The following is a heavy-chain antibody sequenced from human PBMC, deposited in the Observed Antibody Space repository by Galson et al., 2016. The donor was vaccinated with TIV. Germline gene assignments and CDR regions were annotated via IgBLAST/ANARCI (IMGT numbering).Heavy chain of an antibody. CDR3: AQWLGTSNS. V-gene: IGHV3-7*01. D-gene: IGHD6-19*01. CDR1: RSTFSSSW. CDR2: INGDGTEI. J-gene: IGHJ4*02. Sequence: SLRLSCADSRSTFSSSWMNWVRQAPGKGLEWVANINGDGTEIKYVDSVKGRSTISRDNAKNSLYLQMSNLRVEDTAIYYCAQWLGTSNSWGQGTLVTVSP.